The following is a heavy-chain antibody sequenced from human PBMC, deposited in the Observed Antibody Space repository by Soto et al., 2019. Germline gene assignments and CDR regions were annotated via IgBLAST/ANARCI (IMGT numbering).Heavy chain of an antibody. D-gene: IGHD4-17*01. CDR3: ARVVVDGDEGRTTHYLDY. J-gene: IGHJ4*02. CDR1: GFTVSSDY. V-gene: IGHV3-53*01. Sequence: PGGSLRLSCAASGFTVSSDYMSWVRQAPGKGLEWVSVIYSGGSTYYADSVKGRFTISRDNSKNTLYLQMNSLRAEDTAVYYCARVVVDGDEGRTTHYLDYSGQGTLATLAS. CDR2: IYSGGST.